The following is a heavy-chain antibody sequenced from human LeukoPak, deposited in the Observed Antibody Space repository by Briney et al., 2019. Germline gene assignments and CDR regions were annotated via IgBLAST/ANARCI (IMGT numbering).Heavy chain of an antibody. V-gene: IGHV1-2*02. Sequence: GSVTVSCRASGYTFTGYYMHWVRQAPGQGVEGMGWNKPNSGGTNYAQKFQGRVTITRETSISTAYMELSRLRSDDTPVYYCAREYIAVAGVFDYCGQGTLVSVSS. CDR3: AREYIAVAGVFDY. CDR1: GYTFTGYY. J-gene: IGHJ4*02. CDR2: NKPNSGGT. D-gene: IGHD6-19*01.